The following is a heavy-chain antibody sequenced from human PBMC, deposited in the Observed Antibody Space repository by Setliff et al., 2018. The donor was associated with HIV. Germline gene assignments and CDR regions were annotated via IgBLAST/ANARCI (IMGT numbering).Heavy chain of an antibody. D-gene: IGHD3-3*01. J-gene: IGHJ4*02. CDR3: AKDQDGLQFLEWLQPTFDI. Sequence: ASVKVSCKASGNIFTTYGISWVRQAPGQGREWMGWISASNDNTNYAQKFQGRVTMTTDTSTNTDYMELRSLRSDDTAVYYCAKDQDGLQFLEWLQPTFDIWGQGTLVTVSS. V-gene: IGHV1-18*01. CDR1: GNIFTTYG. CDR2: ISASNDNT.